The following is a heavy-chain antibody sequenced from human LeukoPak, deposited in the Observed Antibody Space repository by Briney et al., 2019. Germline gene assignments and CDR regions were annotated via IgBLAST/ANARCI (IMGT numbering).Heavy chain of an antibody. Sequence: SETLSLTCTVSGGSISSSSYYWGWIRQPPGKGLEWIGSIQYSGSTYYNPSLKSRVTISVDTSKNQFSVKLSSVTAADTAVYYCARKGTIAPTGASHFDYWGQGTLVTVSS. CDR3: ARKGTIAPTGASHFDY. D-gene: IGHD6-13*01. CDR2: IQYSGST. CDR1: GGSISSSSYY. V-gene: IGHV4-39*01. J-gene: IGHJ4*02.